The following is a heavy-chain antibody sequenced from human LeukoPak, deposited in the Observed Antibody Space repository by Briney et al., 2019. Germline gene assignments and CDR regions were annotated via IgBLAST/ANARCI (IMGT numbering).Heavy chain of an antibody. CDR1: GCTFSSYA. D-gene: IGHD3-9*01. Sequence: GGSLRLSCAASGCTFSSYAMSWVRQAPGKGLEWVSAISGSGGSTYYADSVKGRFTISRDNSKNTLYLQMNSLRAEDTAVYYVTILNYYYYSMDVWGKGTTVTVSS. CDR2: ISGSGGST. J-gene: IGHJ6*03. CDR3: TILNYYYYSMDV. V-gene: IGHV3-23*01.